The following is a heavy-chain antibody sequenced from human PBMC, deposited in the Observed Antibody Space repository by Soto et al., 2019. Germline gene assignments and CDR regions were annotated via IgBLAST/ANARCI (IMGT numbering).Heavy chain of an antibody. D-gene: IGHD2-15*01. CDR3: AREAGYCSGGSCYPFDP. CDR1: GGSISSYY. Sequence: PSETLSVTCTVSGGSISSYYWSWIRQPAGKGLEWIGRIYTSGSTNYNPSLKSRVTMSVDTSKNQFSLKLSSVTAADTAVYYCAREAGYCSGGSCYPFDPWGHGTLVTVSS. J-gene: IGHJ5*02. V-gene: IGHV4-4*07. CDR2: IYTSGST.